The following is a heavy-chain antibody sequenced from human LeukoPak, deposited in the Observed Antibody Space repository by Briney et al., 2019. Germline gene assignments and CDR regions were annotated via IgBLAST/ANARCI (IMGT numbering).Heavy chain of an antibody. CDR2: IIPIFGTA. CDR3: ASEYSGYDDYFDY. CDR1: GGTFSSYA. Sequence: ASVKVSCKASGGTFSSYAISWVRQAPGQGLEWMGRIIPIFGTANYAQKFQGRVTITTDESTSTAYMELSSLRSEDTAVYYCASEYSGYDDYFDYWGQGTLVTASS. J-gene: IGHJ4*02. D-gene: IGHD5-12*01. V-gene: IGHV1-69*05.